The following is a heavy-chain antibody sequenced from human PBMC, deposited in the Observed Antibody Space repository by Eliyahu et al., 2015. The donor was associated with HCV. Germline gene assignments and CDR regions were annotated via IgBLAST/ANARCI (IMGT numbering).Heavy chain of an antibody. CDR2: IIPMFGTT. CDR3: ARDASSHYESSGFSY. CDR1: GGTFSRYA. Sequence: QVQLVQSGAEMKKPGSSVKVSCKASGGTFSRYAISWVRQAPGQGLEWLGGIIPMFGTTNYAQKFQGRVTITADEPTSTAYMELNSLTSEDTAIYYCARDASSHYESSGFSYWGQGTLVTVSS. J-gene: IGHJ4*02. D-gene: IGHD3-22*01. V-gene: IGHV1-69*01.